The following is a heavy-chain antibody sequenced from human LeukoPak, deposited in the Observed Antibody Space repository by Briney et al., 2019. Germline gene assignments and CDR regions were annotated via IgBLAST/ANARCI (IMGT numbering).Heavy chain of an antibody. J-gene: IGHJ6*03. V-gene: IGHV4-4*09. CDR1: GGSISSYY. CDR3: ASATSNYYYYYMDV. CDR2: IYTSGST. Sequence: SETLSLTCTVSGGSISSYYWSWIRQPPGKGLEWIGYIYTSGSTNYNPSLKSRVTISVDTSKNQFSLKLSSVTAAATAVYYCASATSNYYYYYMDVWGKGTTVTVSS. D-gene: IGHD2-2*01.